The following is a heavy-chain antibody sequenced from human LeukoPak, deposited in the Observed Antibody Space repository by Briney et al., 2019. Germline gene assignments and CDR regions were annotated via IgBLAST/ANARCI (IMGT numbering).Heavy chain of an antibody. D-gene: IGHD1-1*01. Sequence: SETLSLTCTVSGGFISSYYWSWLRQPPGKGLEGIGYIYYSGGTYYNPSLKSRVTISIDTSKNQFSLKLRSVTAADTAVYYCARDGNALGGQGTLVTVSS. J-gene: IGHJ4*02. CDR3: ARDGNAL. V-gene: IGHV4-59*12. CDR2: IYYSGGT. CDR1: GGFISSYY.